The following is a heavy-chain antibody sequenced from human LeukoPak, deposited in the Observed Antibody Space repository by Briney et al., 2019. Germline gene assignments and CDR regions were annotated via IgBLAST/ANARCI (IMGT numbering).Heavy chain of an antibody. J-gene: IGHJ4*02. Sequence: SETLSFTCTASGGSISNYYWSWIRQPPGKGLEWIGYIYYSGSTNYNPSLKSRVTMSVDTSKNQFSLKLSSVTAADTAVYYCARVSTNEGLFPDYWGQGTLVTVSS. D-gene: IGHD3-10*02. CDR1: GGSISNYY. CDR2: IYYSGST. CDR3: ARVSTNEGLFPDY. V-gene: IGHV4-59*01.